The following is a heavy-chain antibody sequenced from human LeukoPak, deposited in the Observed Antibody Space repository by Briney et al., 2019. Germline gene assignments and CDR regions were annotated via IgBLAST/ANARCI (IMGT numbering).Heavy chain of an antibody. V-gene: IGHV1-3*01. CDR2: INAGNGNT. J-gene: IGHJ4*02. Sequence: ASVKVSCKASGYTFTSYAMHWVRQAPGQRLEWMGWINAGNGNTKYSQKFQGRVTITRDTSASTAYMELSSLRSEDTAVYYCARATVGTTRGAFDYWGQGTLVTVSS. CDR1: GYTFTSYA. CDR3: ARATVGTTRGAFDY. D-gene: IGHD1-26*01.